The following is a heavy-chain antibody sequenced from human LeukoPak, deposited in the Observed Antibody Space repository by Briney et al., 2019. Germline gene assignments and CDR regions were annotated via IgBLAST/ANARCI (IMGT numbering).Heavy chain of an antibody. CDR3: AKDMGYCSSTSCNDAFDT. Sequence: PGRSLRLPCAASGFTFDDYAMHWVRQAPGKGLEWVSGISWNSGSIGYADSVKGRFTISRDNAKNSLYLQMNSLRAEDTALYYCAKDMGYCSSTSCNDAFDTWGQGTMVTVSS. CDR2: ISWNSGSI. D-gene: IGHD2-2*01. J-gene: IGHJ3*02. V-gene: IGHV3-9*01. CDR1: GFTFDDYA.